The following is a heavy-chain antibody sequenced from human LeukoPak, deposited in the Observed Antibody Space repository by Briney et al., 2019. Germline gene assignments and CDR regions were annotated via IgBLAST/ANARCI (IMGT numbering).Heavy chain of an antibody. D-gene: IGHD5-18*01. CDR1: GGSIRSSSYY. J-gene: IGHJ4*02. CDR3: ARGGYSYGVDY. V-gene: IGHV4-61*05. CDR2: IYYSGST. Sequence: PSETLSLTCTVSGGSIRSSSYYWVWIRQPPGKGLEWIGYIYYSGSTNYNPSLKSRVTISVDKSKNQFSLKLSSVTAADTAVYYCARGGYSYGVDYWGQGTLVTVSS.